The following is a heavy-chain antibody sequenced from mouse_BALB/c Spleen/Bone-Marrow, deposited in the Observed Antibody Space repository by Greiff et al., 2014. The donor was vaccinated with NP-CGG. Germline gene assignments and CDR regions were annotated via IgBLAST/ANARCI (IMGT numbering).Heavy chain of an antibody. CDR3: ARPRQLGLPYYFDY. J-gene: IGHJ2*01. CDR2: INPYNDGT. D-gene: IGHD3-2*01. CDR1: GYTFTSYV. V-gene: IGHV1-14*01. Sequence: EVQLQQSGPELVKPGASVKMSCKASGYTFTSYVMHWVKQKPGQGLEWIGYINPYNDGTKYNEKFKGKATLTSDKSSSTAYMELSSPTSEDSAVYYCARPRQLGLPYYFDYWGQGTTLTGSS.